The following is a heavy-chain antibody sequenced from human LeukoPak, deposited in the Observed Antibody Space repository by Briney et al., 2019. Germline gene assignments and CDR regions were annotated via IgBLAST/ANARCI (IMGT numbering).Heavy chain of an antibody. V-gene: IGHV3-21*04. CDR3: ARAGYCSGGSCYSGWFDP. CDR2: ISSSTSYI. Sequence: GGSLRLSCAASGFTFSSYSMNWIRQAPGKGLEWVSSISSSTSYIYYADSVKGRFTISKDSAKNSLYLQMNSLRAEDTAVYYCARAGYCSGGSCYSGWFDPWGQGTLVTVSS. J-gene: IGHJ5*02. CDR1: GFTFSSYS. D-gene: IGHD2-15*01.